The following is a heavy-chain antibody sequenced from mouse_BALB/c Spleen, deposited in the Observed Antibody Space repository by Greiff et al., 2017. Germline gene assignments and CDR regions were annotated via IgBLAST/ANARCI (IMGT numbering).Heavy chain of an antibody. CDR1: GFTFSSYT. CDR2: ISNGGGST. J-gene: IGHJ1*01. V-gene: IGHV5-12-2*01. CDR3: AKIQGYFDV. Sequence: EVHLVESGGGLVQPGGSLKLSCAASGFTFSSYTMSWVRQTPEKRLEWVAYISNGGGSTYYPDTVKGRFTISRDNAKNTLYLQMSSLKSEDTAMYYCAKIQGYFDVWGAGTTVTVSS.